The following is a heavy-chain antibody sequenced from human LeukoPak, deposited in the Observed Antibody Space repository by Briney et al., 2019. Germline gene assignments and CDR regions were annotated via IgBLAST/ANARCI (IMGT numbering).Heavy chain of an antibody. CDR1: GGSISSSSYY. V-gene: IGHV4-39*07. Sequence: PSETLSLTCTVSGGSISSSSYYWGWIRQPPGKGLEWIGSIYYSGSTYYNPSLKSRVTISVDTSKNQFSLKLSSVTAADTAVYYCARELVVTPNWFDPWGQGTLVTVSS. CDR3: ARELVVTPNWFDP. J-gene: IGHJ5*02. D-gene: IGHD3-22*01. CDR2: IYYSGST.